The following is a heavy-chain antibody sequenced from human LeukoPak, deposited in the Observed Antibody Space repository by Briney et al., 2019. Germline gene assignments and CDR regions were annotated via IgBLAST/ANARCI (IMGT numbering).Heavy chain of an antibody. CDR1: GYSFSSYW. J-gene: IGHJ3*02. Sequence: GASLKISCKGSGYSFSSYWIGWVRQMPGKGLEWMGIIYTGDSDTRYSPSFQGQVTTSADKSISNAYLQWNSLKASGTAMYYCARRGHYYDSSGYLRPDAFDIWGQGTMVTVSS. V-gene: IGHV5-51*01. D-gene: IGHD3-22*01. CDR2: IYTGDSDT. CDR3: ARRGHYYDSSGYLRPDAFDI.